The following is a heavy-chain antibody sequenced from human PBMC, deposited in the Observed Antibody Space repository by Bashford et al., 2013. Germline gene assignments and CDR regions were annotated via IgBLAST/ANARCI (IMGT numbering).Heavy chain of an antibody. V-gene: IGHV3-33*01. D-gene: IGHD2-15*01. CDR2: IWYDGSNK. CDR3: ARAPEYCSGGSCYPYYYYGLDV. J-gene: IGHJ6*02. Sequence: VRQAPGKGLECVALIWYDGSNKYYADSIKGRFTISRDNSKNTVYLQMNSLRAEDTALYYCARAPEYCSGGSCYPYYYYGLDVWGQGTTVTVSS.